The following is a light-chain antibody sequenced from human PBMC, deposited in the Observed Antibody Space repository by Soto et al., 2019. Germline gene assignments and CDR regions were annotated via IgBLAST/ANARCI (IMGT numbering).Light chain of an antibody. J-gene: IGKJ1*01. Sequence: EIVLTQSPGTLSLSPGERATLSCRASQSVSSNYLAWYQQKRGQAPRLLIYGASSRATGIPTRFSGSGSGNHLTLTISGLEPEDFAVYYCPQYDTSPRTFGQGTKVEI. CDR3: PQYDTSPRT. CDR2: GAS. CDR1: QSVSSNY. V-gene: IGKV3-20*01.